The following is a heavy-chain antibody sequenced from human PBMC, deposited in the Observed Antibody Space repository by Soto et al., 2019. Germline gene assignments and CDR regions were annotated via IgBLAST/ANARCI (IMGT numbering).Heavy chain of an antibody. Sequence: GGSLRLSCAASGFTFSSYAMSWVRQAPGKGLEWVSAISGSGGSTYYADSVKGRFTISRDNSKNTLYLQMNSLRAEDTAVYYCAKEGYYDSSGYYAPNYFDYWGQGTLVTVSS. CDR2: ISGSGGST. CDR3: AKEGYYDSSGYYAPNYFDY. J-gene: IGHJ4*02. CDR1: GFTFSSYA. D-gene: IGHD3-22*01. V-gene: IGHV3-23*01.